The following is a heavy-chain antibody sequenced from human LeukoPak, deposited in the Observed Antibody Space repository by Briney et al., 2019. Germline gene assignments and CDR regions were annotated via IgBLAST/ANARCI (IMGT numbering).Heavy chain of an antibody. CDR1: GFTLSSYA. J-gene: IGHJ4*02. Sequence: PGGSLRLSYAASGFTLSSYAVSWLRHGPGKGLEWVSAISVSGSTYHADSVKGRFTISRDSSKNTLYLQMNSLRAEDAAVYYCAKAPVTTCSGAYCCPFDYWGQGTLVTVSS. D-gene: IGHD2-15*01. V-gene: IGHV3-23*01. CDR2: ISVSGST. CDR3: AKAPVTTCSGAYCCPFDY.